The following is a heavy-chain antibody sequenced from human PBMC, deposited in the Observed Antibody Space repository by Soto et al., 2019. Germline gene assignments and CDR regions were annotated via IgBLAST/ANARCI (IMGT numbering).Heavy chain of an antibody. CDR1: GFSLSTSAVG. CDR2: IYWDDDK. J-gene: IGHJ5*02. CDR3: GYVYYNSGRWDA. Sequence: ITLKESGPTLVKPTQTLTLTCTFSGFSLSTSAVGVGWIRQPPGKALEWLALIYWDDDKRYSPSLKSRLTITKDTSKNQVVLTMTNMDPGDTATYYCGYVYYNSGRWDAWGQGTLVTVSS. V-gene: IGHV2-5*02. D-gene: IGHD3-10*01.